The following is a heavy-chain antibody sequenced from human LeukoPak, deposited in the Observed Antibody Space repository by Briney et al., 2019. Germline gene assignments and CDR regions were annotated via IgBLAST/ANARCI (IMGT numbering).Heavy chain of an antibody. D-gene: IGHD3-3*01. V-gene: IGHV3-15*01. J-gene: IGHJ6*03. CDR2: IKSKTDGGTT. CDR1: GFTFSSYS. Sequence: GGSLRLSCAASGFTFSSYSMNWVRQAPGKGLEWVGRIKSKTDGGTTDYAAPVKGRFTISRDDSKNTLYLQMNSLKTEDTAVYYCTTDFWSTYYYYMDVWGKGTTVTVSS. CDR3: TTDFWSTYYYYMDV.